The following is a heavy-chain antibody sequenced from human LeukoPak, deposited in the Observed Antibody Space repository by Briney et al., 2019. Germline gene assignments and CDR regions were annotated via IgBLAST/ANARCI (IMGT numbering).Heavy chain of an antibody. CDR1: GGSISTYY. D-gene: IGHD3-9*01. J-gene: IGHJ4*02. Sequence: SETPSLTCTVSGGSISTYYWNWIRQPPGKGLEWIGYVYHSGSTDYNPSLKSRVTISVDTSKNQFSLKLSSVTAADTAVYYCARGRYLDPLDSWGQGTLVTVSS. V-gene: IGHV4-59*01. CDR2: VYHSGST. CDR3: ARGRYLDPLDS.